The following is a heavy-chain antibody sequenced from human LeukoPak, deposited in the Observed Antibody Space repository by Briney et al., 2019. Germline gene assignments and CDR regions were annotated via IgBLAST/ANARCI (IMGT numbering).Heavy chain of an antibody. CDR1: GFTVNSYA. CDR2: ISDGGDTT. D-gene: IGHD6-19*01. J-gene: IGHJ4*02. V-gene: IGHV3-23*01. Sequence: GRSLRLSCAASGFTVNSYAMSSVRQAPGKGLEWVSTISDGGDTTHYTDSVKGRFTMSRDNSKNTLYLQMNTLRAKDTAVYYCAKGWSRGWLDYWGQGTLVTVSS. CDR3: AKGWSRGWLDY.